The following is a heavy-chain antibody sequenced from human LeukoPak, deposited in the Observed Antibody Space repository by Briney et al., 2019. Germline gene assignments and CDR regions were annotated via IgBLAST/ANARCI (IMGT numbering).Heavy chain of an antibody. D-gene: IGHD2-2*01. Sequence: SQTLSLTCAVSGGSISSGGYSWSWIRQPPGKGLEWIGYIYHSGSTYYNPSLKSRVTISVDRSKNQFSLKLSSVTAADTAVYYCARDRYCSSTSCFRGQYGMDVWGQGTTVTVSS. CDR3: ARDRYCSSTSCFRGQYGMDV. J-gene: IGHJ6*02. CDR2: IYHSGST. V-gene: IGHV4-30-2*01. CDR1: GGSISSGGYS.